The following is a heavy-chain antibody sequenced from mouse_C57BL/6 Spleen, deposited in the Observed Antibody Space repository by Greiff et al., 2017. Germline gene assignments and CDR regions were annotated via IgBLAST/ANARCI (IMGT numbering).Heavy chain of an antibody. CDR3: APIDLLWQPGARDY. CDR2: IYPGDGDT. J-gene: IGHJ4*01. V-gene: IGHV1-82*01. D-gene: IGHD2-1*01. CDR1: GYAFSSSW. Sequence: VQLQQSGPELVKPGASVKISCKASGYAFSSSWMNWVKQRPGKGLEWIGRIYPGDGDTNYNGKFKGKATLTADKSSSTAYMQLSSLRSEDSAVYFCAPIDLLWQPGARDYWGQGTSVTVSS.